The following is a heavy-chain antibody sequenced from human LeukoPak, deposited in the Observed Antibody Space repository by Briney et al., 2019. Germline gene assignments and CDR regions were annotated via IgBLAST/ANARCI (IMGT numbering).Heavy chain of an antibody. CDR2: MNPNSGNT. Sequence: ASVKVSCKASGGTFSSYAISWVRQAPGQGLEWMGWMNPNSGNTASAQKFQGRVTMTTNTSISTAYMELTGLRSEDTAMYFCARKGLLGSGKPWFDPWGQGTLVTVSS. J-gene: IGHJ5*02. CDR1: GGTFSSYA. V-gene: IGHV1-8*02. D-gene: IGHD2-15*01. CDR3: ARKGLLGSGKPWFDP.